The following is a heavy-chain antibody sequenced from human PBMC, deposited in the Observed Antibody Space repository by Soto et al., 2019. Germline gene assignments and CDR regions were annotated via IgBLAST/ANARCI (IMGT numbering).Heavy chain of an antibody. V-gene: IGHV3-64D*06. CDR3: VKVSPGIAYYYDSSVAFFDY. J-gene: IGHJ4*02. Sequence: GGSLRLSCSASGFTFSSYAMHWVRQAPGKGLEYVSAISSNGGSTYYADSVKGRFTISRDNSKNTLYLQMSSLRAEDTAVYYCVKVSPGIAYYYDSSVAFFDYWGQGTLVTVSS. CDR2: ISSNGGST. CDR1: GFTFSSYA. D-gene: IGHD3-22*01.